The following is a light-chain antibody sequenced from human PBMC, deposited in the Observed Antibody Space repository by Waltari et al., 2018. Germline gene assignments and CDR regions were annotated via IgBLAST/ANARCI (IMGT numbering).Light chain of an antibody. CDR3: QQGKSFPLT. Sequence: DLQMTQFPSSVSASVGEGVTITCRASQDITSYLAWYQQKPGKAPKLLMYAASSLLSGVPSRFSGSGSGTDFTLTISSLQPEEFATYYCQQGKSFPLTFGGGTKVEIK. J-gene: IGKJ4*01. CDR1: QDITSY. CDR2: AAS. V-gene: IGKV1-12*01.